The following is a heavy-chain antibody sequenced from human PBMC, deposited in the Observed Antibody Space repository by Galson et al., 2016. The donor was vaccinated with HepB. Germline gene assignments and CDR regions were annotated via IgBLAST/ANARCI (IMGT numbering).Heavy chain of an antibody. Sequence: QSGAEVKKPGNSLKISCKGSGYIFTDYWIAWVRQMPGKGLEWMGLIYPGASDTKYSPSFHGQVTISADKSINTAYLQWSSLKASDTAMYFCARAGIWGGYRPRPVDYWGLGTLVTVSS. CDR2: IYPGASDT. CDR3: ARAGIWGGYRPRPVDY. V-gene: IGHV5-51*03. D-gene: IGHD3-16*02. CDR1: GYIFTDYW. J-gene: IGHJ4*02.